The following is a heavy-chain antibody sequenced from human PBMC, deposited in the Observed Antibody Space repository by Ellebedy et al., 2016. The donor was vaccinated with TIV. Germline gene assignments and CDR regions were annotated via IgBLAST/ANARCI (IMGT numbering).Heavy chain of an antibody. CDR3: ARDYWGSYEY. V-gene: IGHV1-2*02. Sequence: AASVKVSCKASGYTFTDYRLDWVRQAPGLGLEWMGWTSPNGGGTHYAQTFQGRVSMTGDTSTSTAYLELSRLTSDDTAVYYCARDYWGSYEYWGQGTLVTVSS. J-gene: IGHJ4*02. CDR1: GYTFTDYR. D-gene: IGHD1-26*01. CDR2: TSPNGGGT.